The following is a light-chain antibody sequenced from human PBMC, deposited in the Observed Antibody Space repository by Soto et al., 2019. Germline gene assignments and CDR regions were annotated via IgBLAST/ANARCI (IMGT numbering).Light chain of an antibody. CDR2: DAY. CDR3: QKSVQLPL. J-gene: IGKJ3*01. Sequence: DIQMTQSPPSLSASVGDRVTITCQASQDIGNSLNWFQHKPGKAPNLVIYDAYNLEIGVPSRFSGSGSGTDFTFSISSLRPEDIATYYCQKSVQLPLFGPGTKVESK. V-gene: IGKV1-33*01. CDR1: QDIGNS.